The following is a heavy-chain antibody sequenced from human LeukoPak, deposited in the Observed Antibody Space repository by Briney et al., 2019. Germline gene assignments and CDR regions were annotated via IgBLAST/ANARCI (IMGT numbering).Heavy chain of an antibody. CDR2: INPNSGGT. V-gene: IGHV1-2*02. Sequence: ASVKVSCKASGYTFTGYYMHWARQAPGQGLEWMGWINPNSGGTNYAQKFQGRVTMTRDTSISTAYMELRRLRSDDTAVYYCARRSQQLNFYWFDPWGQGTLVTVSS. J-gene: IGHJ5*02. CDR1: GYTFTGYY. CDR3: ARRSQQLNFYWFDP. D-gene: IGHD6-13*01.